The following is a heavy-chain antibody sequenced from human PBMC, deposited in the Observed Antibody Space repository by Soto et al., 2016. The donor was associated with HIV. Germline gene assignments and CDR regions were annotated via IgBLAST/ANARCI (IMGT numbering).Heavy chain of an antibody. CDR1: GGSISSSSYY. J-gene: IGHJ5*02. D-gene: IGHD2-21*01. CDR3: ARHDGDFRGWFDP. V-gene: IGHV4-39*01. Sequence: QLQLQESGPGLVKPSETLSLTCTVSGGSISSSSYYWGWIRQPPGKGLEWIGSIYYSGSTYYNPSLKSRVTISVDTSKNQFSLKLSSVTAADTAVYYCARHDGDFRGWFDPWGQGTLVTVSS. CDR2: IYYSGST.